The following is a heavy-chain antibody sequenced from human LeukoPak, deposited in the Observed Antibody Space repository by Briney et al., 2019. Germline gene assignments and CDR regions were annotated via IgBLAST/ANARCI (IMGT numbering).Heavy chain of an antibody. J-gene: IGHJ5*02. D-gene: IGHD2-2*01. CDR2: IYYRGNT. Sequence: SETLSLTCTVSGGSISSYYWSWIRQPPGKGLEWIGYIYYRGNTNYNPSLKSRVTMSVDTSKNQFSLKLSSVTAADTAVYYCAREELGDIVVVPAAGCWFDPWGQGTLVTVSS. CDR1: GGSISSYY. V-gene: IGHV4-59*12. CDR3: AREELGDIVVVPAAGCWFDP.